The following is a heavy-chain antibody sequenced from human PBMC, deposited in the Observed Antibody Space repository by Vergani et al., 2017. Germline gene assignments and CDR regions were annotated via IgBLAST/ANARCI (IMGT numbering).Heavy chain of an antibody. CDR1: GFSLSTSGMC. Sequence: QVTLRESGPALVKPTQTLTLTCTFSGFSLSTSGMCVSWIRQPPGKALEWLARIDWDDDKYYSTSLKTRLTISKDTSKNQEVLTMTNMDPVDTATYYCARTSGPYCSGGSCDDYWGQGTLVTVSS. CDR2: IDWDDDK. CDR3: ARTSGPYCSGGSCDDY. V-gene: IGHV2-70*15. D-gene: IGHD2-15*01. J-gene: IGHJ4*02.